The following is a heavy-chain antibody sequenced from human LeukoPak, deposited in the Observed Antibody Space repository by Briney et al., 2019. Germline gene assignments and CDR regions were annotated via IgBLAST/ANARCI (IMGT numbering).Heavy chain of an antibody. Sequence: ASAKVSCKASGYTFTSYGISWVRQAPGQGLEGMGWISAYNGNTNYAQKLQGRVTMTTDTSTSTAYMELRSLRSDDTAVYYCARAKAVDSTYYDFWSGYLGYWGQGTLVTVSS. D-gene: IGHD3-3*01. CDR3: ARAKAVDSTYYDFWSGYLGY. CDR1: GYTFTSYG. V-gene: IGHV1-18*01. CDR2: ISAYNGNT. J-gene: IGHJ4*02.